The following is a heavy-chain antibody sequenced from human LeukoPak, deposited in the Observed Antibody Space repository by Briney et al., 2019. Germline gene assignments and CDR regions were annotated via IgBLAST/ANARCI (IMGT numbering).Heavy chain of an antibody. CDR1: GFTFDDYT. CDR2: ISWDGGST. J-gene: IGHJ4*02. V-gene: IGHV3-43*01. CDR3: AKDQGSGWYVAQY. D-gene: IGHD6-19*01. Sequence: PGGSLRLSCAASGFTFDDYTMHWVRQAPGKGLEWVSLISWDGGSTYYADSVKGRFTISRDNSKNSLYLQMNSLRTEDTALYYCAKDQGSGWYVAQYWGQGTLVTVSS.